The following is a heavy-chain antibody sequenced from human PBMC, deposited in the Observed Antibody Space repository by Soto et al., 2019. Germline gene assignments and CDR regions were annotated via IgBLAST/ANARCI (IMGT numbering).Heavy chain of an antibody. CDR3: ARDLDYGDYGTIWYYGMDV. D-gene: IGHD4-17*01. CDR1: GFTSVRCA. V-gene: IGHV3-48*02. J-gene: IGHJ6*04. Sequence: GGPLKVSRDAPGFTSVRCALIWAPQAPGKGLEWVSYISSSSSTIYYADSVKGRFTISRDNAKNSLYLQMNSLRDEDTAVYYCARDLDYGDYGTIWYYGMDVWRKGTTVTVS. CDR2: ISSSSSTI.